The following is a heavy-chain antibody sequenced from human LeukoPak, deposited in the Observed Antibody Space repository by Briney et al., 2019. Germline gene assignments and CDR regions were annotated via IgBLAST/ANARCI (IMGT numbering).Heavy chain of an antibody. CDR3: ARRSDSSGYYFDY. Sequence: IIPIFGTANYAQKFQGRVTITTDESTSTAYMELSSLRSEDTAVYYCARRSDSSGYYFDYWGQGTLVTVSS. V-gene: IGHV1-69*05. CDR2: IIPIFGTA. J-gene: IGHJ4*02. D-gene: IGHD3-22*01.